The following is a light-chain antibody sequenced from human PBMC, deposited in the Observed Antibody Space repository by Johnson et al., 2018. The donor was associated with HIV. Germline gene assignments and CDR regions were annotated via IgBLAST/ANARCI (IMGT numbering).Light chain of an antibody. CDR1: SSNIGNNF. Sequence: QSVLTQPPSVSAAPGQRVTRSYSGSSSNIGNNFVSWFRQLPLRAPKVLIYDNNERPSGIPDRFSDSQSGTSATLAITGLQTGDEADFYCGTWDISLSVGYVFGTGTKVTVL. J-gene: IGLJ1*01. CDR3: GTWDISLSVGYV. CDR2: DNN. V-gene: IGLV1-51*01.